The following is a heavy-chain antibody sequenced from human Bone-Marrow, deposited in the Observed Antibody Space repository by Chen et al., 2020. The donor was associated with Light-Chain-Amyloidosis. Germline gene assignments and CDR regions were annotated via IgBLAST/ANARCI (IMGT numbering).Heavy chain of an antibody. V-gene: IGHV1-2*02. CDR1: GYTFTGHH. J-gene: IGHJ6*02. Sequence: QVQLVQSGAEVKMPGAFVKVSCEASGYTFTGHHMHWVRQAPGQGLEWMGWINPNRDSTIHAQKFQGRVTMTRDTSIGSVYMELSRLRSDDTAVYYCARGLHCSNTNCYLEFYYNAMDVWGQGTTVTVSS. CDR2: INPNRDST. CDR3: ARGLHCSNTNCYLEFYYNAMDV. D-gene: IGHD2-2*01.